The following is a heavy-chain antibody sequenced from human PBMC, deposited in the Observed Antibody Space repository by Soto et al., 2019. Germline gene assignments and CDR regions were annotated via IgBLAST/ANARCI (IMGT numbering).Heavy chain of an antibody. D-gene: IGHD2-21*02. V-gene: IGHV3-30-3*01. CDR3: ATDPVAVTGSFIDS. Sequence: PGGSLRLSCAASGFTFSAYAFHWVRQAPGKELEWLSVISYDGRETHYADSVEGRFIISRDSSKKTAYLQMNSLRGDDTAVYFCATDPVAVTGSFIDSWGQGTLVTVSS. J-gene: IGHJ4*02. CDR2: ISYDGRET. CDR1: GFTFSAYA.